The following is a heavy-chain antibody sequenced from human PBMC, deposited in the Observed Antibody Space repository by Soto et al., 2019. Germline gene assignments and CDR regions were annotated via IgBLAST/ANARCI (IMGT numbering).Heavy chain of an antibody. Sequence: PSETLSLTCTVSGGSISSSSYYWGWIRQPPGKGLEWIGSIYYSGSTYYNPSLKSRVTISVDTSKNQFSLKLTSVTAADTAVYYCARASGYSNGWGNYYYYMDVWGKGTTVTVSS. J-gene: IGHJ6*03. CDR3: ARASGYSNGWGNYYYYMDV. D-gene: IGHD6-19*01. CDR2: IYYSGST. CDR1: GGSISSSSYY. V-gene: IGHV4-39*01.